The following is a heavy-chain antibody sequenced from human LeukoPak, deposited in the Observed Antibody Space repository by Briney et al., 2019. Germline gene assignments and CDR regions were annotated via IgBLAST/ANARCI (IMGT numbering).Heavy chain of an antibody. D-gene: IGHD5-18*01. Sequence: SETLSLTCTVSGGSISSYYWSWIRQPPGKGLEWIGYIYYSGSTNYNPSLKSRVTISVDTSKNQFSLKLSSVTAADTAVYYCARVGSYGTFDYWGQGTLVTASS. CDR3: ARVGSYGTFDY. V-gene: IGHV4-59*01. J-gene: IGHJ4*02. CDR2: IYYSGST. CDR1: GGSISSYY.